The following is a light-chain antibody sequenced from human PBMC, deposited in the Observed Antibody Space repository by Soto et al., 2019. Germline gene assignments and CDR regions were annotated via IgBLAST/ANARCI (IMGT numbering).Light chain of an antibody. Sequence: EIVMTQSPATLSVSPGERATLSCRASQSVSNNLAWYQQKPGQAPRLLIYGASTRATGIPASFSGSGSGTEFTLTISSLQYEDFAVYYCQQQNKWPSWTFGQGTKVEIK. CDR1: QSVSNN. CDR3: QQQNKWPSWT. CDR2: GAS. V-gene: IGKV3-15*01. J-gene: IGKJ1*01.